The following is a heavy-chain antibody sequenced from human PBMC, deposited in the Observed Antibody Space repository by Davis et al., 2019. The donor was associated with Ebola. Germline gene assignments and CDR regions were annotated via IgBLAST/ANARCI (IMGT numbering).Heavy chain of an antibody. CDR2: IWYDGSNK. CDR1: GFTLNSYG. J-gene: IGHJ6*02. Sequence: PGGSLRLSCVASGFTLNSYGMNWVRQAPGKGLEWVAVIWYDGSNKYYADSVKGRFTISRDNSKNTVHLQMNSLRAEDTAVYYCARDPATITIYGMDVWGQGTTVTVSS. CDR3: ARDPATITIYGMDV. V-gene: IGHV3-33*01. D-gene: IGHD4-11*01.